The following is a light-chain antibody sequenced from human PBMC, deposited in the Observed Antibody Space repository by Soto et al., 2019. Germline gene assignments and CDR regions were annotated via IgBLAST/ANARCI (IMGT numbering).Light chain of an antibody. Sequence: DIQMTQSPSTLSASVGDTVTITCRASQSISSWLAWYQQKPGKAPKLLIYDAPSLESGVPSRFSGSGSGTEFTLTISSLQPDDFATYYCQQYNSYSPETFGQGTKVEIK. CDR3: QQYNSYSPET. V-gene: IGKV1-5*01. CDR1: QSISSW. J-gene: IGKJ1*01. CDR2: DAP.